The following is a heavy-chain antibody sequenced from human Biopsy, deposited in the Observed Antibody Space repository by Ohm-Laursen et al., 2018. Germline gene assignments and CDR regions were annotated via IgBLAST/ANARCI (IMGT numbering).Heavy chain of an antibody. Sequence: KISCNAPEGTFSNYGVNWVRQAPGQGLEWLGGNIPILGTGNYAHQFQDRVTVVADTSTSTAIMELRSLRSDDTAVYYCATKLTGYFHHWGQGTLVIVSS. D-gene: IGHD3-9*01. CDR1: EGTFSNYG. CDR2: NIPILGTG. V-gene: IGHV1-69*06. CDR3: ATKLTGYFHH. J-gene: IGHJ1*01.